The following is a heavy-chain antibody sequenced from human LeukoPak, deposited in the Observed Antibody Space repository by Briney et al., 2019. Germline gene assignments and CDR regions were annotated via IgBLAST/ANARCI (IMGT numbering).Heavy chain of an antibody. V-gene: IGHV1-69*04. Sequence: GASVKVSCKASGGTFSSYAISWVRQAPGQGLEWMGRIIPILGIANYAQKFQGGVPITADKSTSTAYMELSSLRSEDTAVYYCARDDRGLGSSSWYEHPLSHYDYWGQGTLVTVSS. CDR3: ARDDRGLGSSSWYEHPLSHYDY. CDR2: IIPILGIA. J-gene: IGHJ4*02. CDR1: GGTFSSYA. D-gene: IGHD6-13*01.